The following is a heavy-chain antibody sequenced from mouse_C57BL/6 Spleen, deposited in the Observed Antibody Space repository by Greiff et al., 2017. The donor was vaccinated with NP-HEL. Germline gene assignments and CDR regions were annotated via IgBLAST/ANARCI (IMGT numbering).Heavy chain of an antibody. V-gene: IGHV5-9-1*02. J-gene: IGHJ3*01. Sequence: EVKLMESGEGLVKPGGSLKLSCAASGFTFSSYAMSWVRQTPEKRLEWVAYISSGGDYIYYADTVKGRFTISRDNARNTLYLQMSSLKSEDTAMYYCTRGWDWDWFAYWGQGTLVTVSA. CDR1: GFTFSSYA. CDR3: TRGWDWDWFAY. D-gene: IGHD4-1*01. CDR2: ISSGGDYI.